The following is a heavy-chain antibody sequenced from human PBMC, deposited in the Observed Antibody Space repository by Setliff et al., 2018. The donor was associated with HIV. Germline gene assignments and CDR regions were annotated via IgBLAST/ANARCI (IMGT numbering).Heavy chain of an antibody. CDR3: ARADSRRGACYQYMDV. J-gene: IGHJ6*03. CDR2: IFRGVTT. V-gene: IGHV4-38-2*01. CDR1: GYPIIEAYY. Sequence: SETLSLTCAVSGYPIIEAYYWLWIRQSPTKGLEYIGIIFRGVTTYYNPSLRSRVALSMDTSKNQFSLRLSSVTAADTAIYYCARADSRRGACYQYMDVWGKGTTVTVSS. D-gene: IGHD4-4*01.